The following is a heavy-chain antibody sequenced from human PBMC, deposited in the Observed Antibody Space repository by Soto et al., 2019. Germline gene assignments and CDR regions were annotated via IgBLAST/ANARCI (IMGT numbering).Heavy chain of an antibody. CDR2: TYYRSKWYN. CDR1: GDSVSSNSAA. J-gene: IGHJ6*02. V-gene: IGHV6-1*01. CDR3: ARDVDYYYYGMDV. Sequence: SQTLSLTCAISGDSVSSNSAAWNCIIHSPSRGLEWLGRTYYRSKWYNDYAVSVKSRITINPDTSKNQFSLQLNSVTPEDTAVYYCARDVDYYYYGMDVWGQGTTVTVSS.